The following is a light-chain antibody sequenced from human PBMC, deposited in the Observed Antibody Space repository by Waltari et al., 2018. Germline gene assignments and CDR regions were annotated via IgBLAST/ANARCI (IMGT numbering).Light chain of an antibody. CDR3: NSRDSSGNLYV. CDR1: SLRSYY. V-gene: IGLV3-19*01. Sequence: SSELTQAPAVSVALGQTVRITCQGDSLRSYYASWYQRKPGQAPALVIFGKNNRPSSIPDLFSGSTSGDAASLPITGAQAGDEAAYYCNSRDSSGNLYVFGTGTKVTVL. CDR2: GKN. J-gene: IGLJ1*01.